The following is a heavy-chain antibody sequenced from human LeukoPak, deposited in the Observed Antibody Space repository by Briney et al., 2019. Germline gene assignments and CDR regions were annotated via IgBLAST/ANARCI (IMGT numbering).Heavy chain of an antibody. J-gene: IGHJ6*03. CDR1: GYTLTELS. Sequence: GASVKVSCKVSGYTLTELSMHWVRQAPGKGLEWMGGFDPEDGETIYAQKFQGRVTMTEDTSTDTAYMELSSLRSEDTAVYYCATGYSGSPHYYYYMDVWGKGTTVTVSS. V-gene: IGHV1-24*01. CDR3: ATGYSGSPHYYYYMDV. CDR2: FDPEDGET. D-gene: IGHD1-26*01.